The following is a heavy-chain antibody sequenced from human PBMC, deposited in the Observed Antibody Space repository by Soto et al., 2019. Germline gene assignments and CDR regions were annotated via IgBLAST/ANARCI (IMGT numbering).Heavy chain of an antibody. Sequence: GASVKVSCKASGGTFSSYAISWVRQAPGQGLEWMGGIIPIFGTANYAQKFQGRVTITADESTSTAYMELSSLRSEDTAVYYCARDRFRSSPGRGAFDIWGQGTMVTVSS. CDR2: IIPIFGTA. CDR3: ARDRFRSSPGRGAFDI. J-gene: IGHJ3*02. V-gene: IGHV1-69*13. CDR1: GGTFSSYA. D-gene: IGHD6-13*01.